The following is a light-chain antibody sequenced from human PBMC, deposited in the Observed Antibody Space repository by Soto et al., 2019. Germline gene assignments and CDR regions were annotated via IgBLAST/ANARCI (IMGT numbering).Light chain of an antibody. J-gene: IGKJ1*01. Sequence: EIVMTQSPATLSVSPGERATLSCRASQSVSSNLAWYQQKPGQAPRLLIYGASTSATGIPARFSGSGSGTELTLNISSLQLDDFAVYYCHQYNNWGTFGQGTKVEIK. V-gene: IGKV3-15*01. CDR3: HQYNNWGT. CDR2: GAS. CDR1: QSVSSN.